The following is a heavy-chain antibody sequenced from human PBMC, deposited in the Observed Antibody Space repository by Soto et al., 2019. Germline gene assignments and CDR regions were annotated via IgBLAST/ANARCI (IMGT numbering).Heavy chain of an antibody. V-gene: IGHV3-30*18. J-gene: IGHJ4*02. CDR3: AKDEKPAVAGPYYFDY. D-gene: IGHD6-19*01. CDR2: ISYDGSNK. CDR1: GFTFSSYG. Sequence: QVQLVESGGGVVQPGRSLRLSCAASGFTFSSYGMHWVRQAPGKGLECVAVISYDGSNKYYADSVKGRFTISRDNSKNTRYLQMNSLRAEDTAVYYCAKDEKPAVAGPYYFDYWGQGTLVTVSS.